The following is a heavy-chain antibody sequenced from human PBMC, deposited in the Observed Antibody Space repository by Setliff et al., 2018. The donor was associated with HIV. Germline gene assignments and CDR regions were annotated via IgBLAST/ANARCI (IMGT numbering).Heavy chain of an antibody. Sequence: SVKVSCKASGGTLSNYAISWARQAPGQGLEWMGGIIPIFGTAKYAQKFQGRLTITADESTSTAYMELSSLRSEDTAVYYCARLREMATINYYYNYMDVWGKGTMVTVSS. CDR2: IIPIFGTA. V-gene: IGHV1-69*13. CDR3: ARLREMATINYYYNYMDV. D-gene: IGHD5-12*01. J-gene: IGHJ6*03. CDR1: GGTLSNYA.